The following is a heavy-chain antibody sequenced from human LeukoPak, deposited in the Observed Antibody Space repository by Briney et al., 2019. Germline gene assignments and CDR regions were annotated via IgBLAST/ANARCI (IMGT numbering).Heavy chain of an antibody. CDR1: GYTFTSYD. CDR3: ARGHNSSSYYDILTGYPN. CDR2: MNPNSGNT. V-gene: IGHV1-8*03. D-gene: IGHD3-9*01. Sequence: ASVKVSCKASGYTFTSYDINWVRQATGQGLEWMGWMNPNSGNTGYAQKFQGRVTITRNTSISTAYMELSSLRSEDTAVYYCARGHNSSSYYDILTGYPNWGQGTLVTVSS. J-gene: IGHJ4*02.